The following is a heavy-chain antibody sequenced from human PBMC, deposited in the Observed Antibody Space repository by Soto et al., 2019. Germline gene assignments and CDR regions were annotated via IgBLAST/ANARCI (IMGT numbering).Heavy chain of an antibody. V-gene: IGHV1-2*02. D-gene: IGHD2-15*01. CDR1: GYSFPGYY. Sequence: VQLVQSGAEVKKPGASVKVSCRTSGYSFPGYYIHWLRQAPGQGLQWMGWFNPNSGGANSAQTFQGRVTMTRDSSLSTVYMELSTRPSHDTAVYYCARASAAATSWFVYWCQGTLVTVSS. J-gene: IGHJ4*02. CDR3: ARASAAATSWFVY. CDR2: FNPNSGGA.